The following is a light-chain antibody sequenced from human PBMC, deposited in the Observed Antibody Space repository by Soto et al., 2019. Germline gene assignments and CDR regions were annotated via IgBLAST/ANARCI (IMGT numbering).Light chain of an antibody. V-gene: IGKV3-20*01. CDR2: GAS. J-gene: IGKJ1*01. CDR3: QQYGSSPPWT. CDR1: QSVSSSF. Sequence: EIVLTQSPGTLSLSPGERATLSCRASQSVSSSFLAWYQQKPGQAPRLLIYGASSRATAIPDRFSGSGYGTDFTLTISRLEPEDFAVYYCQQYGSSPPWTFGQGTKVEFK.